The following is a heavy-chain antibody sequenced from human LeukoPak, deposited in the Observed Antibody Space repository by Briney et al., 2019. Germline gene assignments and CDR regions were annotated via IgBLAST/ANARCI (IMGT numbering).Heavy chain of an antibody. J-gene: IGHJ4*02. V-gene: IGHV3-30-3*01. CDR3: ATDPRGHYDSSGKSVHFAY. Sequence: PGGSLRLSCAASGFTFSSYAMHWVRQAPGKGLEWVAVISYDGSNTYYADSVRGRFTISRDNSKNTLYLQVNSLRSEDTAVYYCATDPRGHYDSSGKSVHFAYWGQGTLVTVSS. CDR2: ISYDGSNT. CDR1: GFTFSSYA. D-gene: IGHD3-22*01.